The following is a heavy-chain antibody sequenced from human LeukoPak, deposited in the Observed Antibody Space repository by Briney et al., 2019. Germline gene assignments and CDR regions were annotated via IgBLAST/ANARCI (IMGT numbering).Heavy chain of an antibody. CDR3: ARSGSGSYQAYYFDY. Sequence: SVKVSCKASGYTFTSYGISWVRQAPGQGLEWMGGIIPIFGTANYAQKFQGRVTITADESTSTAYMELSSLRSEDTAVYYCARSGSGSYQAYYFDYWGQGTLVTVSS. V-gene: IGHV1-69*13. J-gene: IGHJ4*02. CDR2: IIPIFGTA. D-gene: IGHD3-10*01. CDR1: GYTFTSYG.